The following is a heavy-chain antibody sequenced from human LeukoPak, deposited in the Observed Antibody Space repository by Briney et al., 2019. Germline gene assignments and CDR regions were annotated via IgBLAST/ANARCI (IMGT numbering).Heavy chain of an antibody. J-gene: IGHJ4*02. CDR3: ARVGDVGRTGSGSFYPPDY. V-gene: IGHV3-64*01. Sequence: GGSLRLSCAASGFTFSSYAMHWVRQAPGKGLEYVSAISSNGGSTYYANSVKGRFTISRDNSKNTLYLQMGSLRAEDMAVYYCARVGDVGRTGSGSFYPPDYWGQGTLVTVSS. D-gene: IGHD3-10*01. CDR2: ISSNGGST. CDR1: GFTFSSYA.